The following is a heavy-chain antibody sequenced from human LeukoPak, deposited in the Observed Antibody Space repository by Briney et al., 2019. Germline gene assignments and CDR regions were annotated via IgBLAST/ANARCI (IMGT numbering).Heavy chain of an antibody. CDR2: IYYSGST. CDR1: GGSISSYY. D-gene: IGHD3-22*01. CDR3: ARRMYYYDSSGYGGYWLDP. J-gene: IGHJ5*02. V-gene: IGHV4-59*08. Sequence: SETLSLTCTVSGGSISSYYWSWIRQPRGKGLEWIGYIYYSGSTNYNTSLNSRVTISVDTSKNQFSLKLSSVTAADTAVYYCARRMYYYDSSGYGGYWLDPWGQGTLVTVSS.